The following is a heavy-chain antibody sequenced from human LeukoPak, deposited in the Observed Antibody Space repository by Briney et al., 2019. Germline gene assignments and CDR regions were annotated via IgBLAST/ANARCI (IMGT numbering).Heavy chain of an antibody. CDR1: GGSISSYY. Sequence: SETVSLTCIVSGGSISSYYWSWMRQPPGKGLEGIGYIYYSGSTNYNPSLKSRVTISVDTSKNQFSLKLSSGTAADTAVYYCATSSSSESSSWFDYWGQGTLVTVSS. J-gene: IGHJ4*02. V-gene: IGHV4-59*01. D-gene: IGHD6-13*01. CDR2: IYYSGST. CDR3: ATSSSSESSSWFDY.